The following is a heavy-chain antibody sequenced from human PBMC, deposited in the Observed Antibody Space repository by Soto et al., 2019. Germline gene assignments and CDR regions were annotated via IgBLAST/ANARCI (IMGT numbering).Heavy chain of an antibody. V-gene: IGHV4-30-2*01. CDR1: GGSISSGGYS. CDR2: IYHSGST. J-gene: IGHJ4*02. CDR3: ARGLNTAAALDY. D-gene: IGHD6-13*01. Sequence: QLQLQESGSGLVKPSQTLSLTCAVSGGSISSGGYSWSWIRQPPGKGLEWIGYIYHSGSTYYNPSLXSXXTRSVDRSKNQFSLKLSSVTAADTAVYYCARGLNTAAALDYWGQGTLVTVSS.